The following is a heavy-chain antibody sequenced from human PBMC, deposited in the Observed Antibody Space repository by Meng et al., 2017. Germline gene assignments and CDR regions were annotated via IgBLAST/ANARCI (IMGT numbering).Heavy chain of an antibody. CDR3: ARTRVVVPAAIEGPYGMDV. CDR1: GSSFTSYW. V-gene: IGHV5-51*01. Sequence: GEVLKTSCKGAGSSFTSYWIGWVRPMPGKGLEWMGIIYPGDSDTRYSPSFQGQVTISADKSISTAYLQWSSLKASDTAMYYCARTRVVVPAAIEGPYGMDVWGQGTTVTVSS. J-gene: IGHJ6*02. D-gene: IGHD2-2*02. CDR2: IYPGDSDT.